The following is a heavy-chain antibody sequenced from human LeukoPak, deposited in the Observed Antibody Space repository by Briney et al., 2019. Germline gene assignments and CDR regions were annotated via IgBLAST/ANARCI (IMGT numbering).Heavy chain of an antibody. V-gene: IGHV3-30-3*01. Sequence: GRSLRLSCAASGVTFSSYAIHWVRQAPGKGLEWVAVISYDGSNKYYADSVKGRFTISRDNSKNTLYLQMNSLRAEDTAVYYCARESYTIFDYWGQGTLVTVSS. CDR3: ARESYTIFDY. CDR2: ISYDGSNK. J-gene: IGHJ4*02. CDR1: GVTFSSYA. D-gene: IGHD3-16*01.